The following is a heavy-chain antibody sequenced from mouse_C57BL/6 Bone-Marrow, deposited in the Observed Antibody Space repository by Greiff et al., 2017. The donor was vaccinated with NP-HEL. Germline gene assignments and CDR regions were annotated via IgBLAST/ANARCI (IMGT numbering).Heavy chain of an antibody. CDR3: AREGRDYYGSSYWYFDV. CDR2: ISYDGSN. V-gene: IGHV3-6*01. Sequence: EVKLMESGPGLVKPSQSLSLTCSVTGYSITSGYYWNWIRQFPGNKLEWMGYISYDGSNNYNPSLKNRISITRDTSKNQFFLKLNSVTTEDTATYYCAREGRDYYGSSYWYFDVWGTGTTVTVSS. D-gene: IGHD1-1*01. CDR1: GYSITSGYY. J-gene: IGHJ1*03.